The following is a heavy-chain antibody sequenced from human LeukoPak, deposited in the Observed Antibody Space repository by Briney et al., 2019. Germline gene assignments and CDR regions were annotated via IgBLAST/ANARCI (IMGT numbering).Heavy chain of an antibody. Sequence: TSETLSLTCAVYGGSFSGYYWSWIRQPPGKGLEWIGYIYYSGSTYYNPSLKSRVTISVDTSKNQFSLKLSSVTAADTAVYYCARVGSSDTAMAQFDYWGQGTLVTVSS. V-gene: IGHV4-30-4*08. CDR3: ARVGSSDTAMAQFDY. D-gene: IGHD5-18*01. J-gene: IGHJ4*02. CDR2: IYYSGST. CDR1: GGSFSGYY.